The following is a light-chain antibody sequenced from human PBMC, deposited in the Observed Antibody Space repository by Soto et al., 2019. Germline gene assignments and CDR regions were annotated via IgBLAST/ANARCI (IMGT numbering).Light chain of an antibody. CDR1: QSVSSN. CDR2: DVT. V-gene: IGKV3-15*01. J-gene: IGKJ4*01. CDR3: QQYNTWPLT. Sequence: EIVMTQSPGTLSMSPGERATLFCRASQSVSSNLAWYQQKPGQAPRRLIYDVTTRATGVPARFSGSGSGTEFTLTISSLQSEDFAVYYCQQYNTWPLTFGGGTKVEIK.